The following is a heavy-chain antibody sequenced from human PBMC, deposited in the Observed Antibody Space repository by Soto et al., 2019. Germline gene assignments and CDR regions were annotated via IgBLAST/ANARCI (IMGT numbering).Heavy chain of an antibody. D-gene: IGHD6-19*01. CDR3: ARKIYSDLTGGWLVGSFDY. Sequence: GGSLRLSCAASGFTFNKYAMNWVRQAPGKGLEWVSGISGNGAGTYYADSVKGRFTTSRDKSKNTLYLQMSSLRAEDTALYYCARKIYSDLTGGWLVGSFDYWGQETLVTVSS. J-gene: IGHJ4*02. CDR2: ISGNGAGT. V-gene: IGHV3-23*01. CDR1: GFTFNKYA.